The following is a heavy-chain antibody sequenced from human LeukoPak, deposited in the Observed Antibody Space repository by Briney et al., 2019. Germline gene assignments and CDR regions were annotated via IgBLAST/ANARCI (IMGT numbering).Heavy chain of an antibody. CDR1: GGTFSSYT. Sequence: ASVKVSCKASGGTFSSYTISWVRQAPGQGLEWMGRIIPTLGIANYAQQFQGRVTITADKSTSTAYVELSSLRSEDTAVYYCARGGPYYYDSSGYYIGYWGQGTLVTVSS. J-gene: IGHJ4*02. CDR2: IIPTLGIA. D-gene: IGHD3-22*01. CDR3: ARGGPYYYDSSGYYIGY. V-gene: IGHV1-69*02.